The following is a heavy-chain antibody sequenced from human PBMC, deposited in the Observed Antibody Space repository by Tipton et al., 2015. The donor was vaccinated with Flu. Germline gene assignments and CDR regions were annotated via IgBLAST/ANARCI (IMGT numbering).Heavy chain of an antibody. V-gene: IGHV4-61*01. CDR2: IYYSGST. D-gene: IGHD3-10*01. CDR1: GGSVSSGSYY. J-gene: IGHJ4*02. CDR3: ARAFYGSGSYYLYFDY. Sequence: TLSLTCTVSGGSVSSGSYYWSWIRQPPGKGLEWIGYIYYSGSTNYNPSLKSRVTISVDTSKNQFSLKLSSVTAADTAVYYCARAFYGSGSYYLYFDYWGQGTLVTVSS.